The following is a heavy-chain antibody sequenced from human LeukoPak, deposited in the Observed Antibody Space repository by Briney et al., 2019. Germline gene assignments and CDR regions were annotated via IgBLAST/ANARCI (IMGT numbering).Heavy chain of an antibody. CDR1: GFTVSSNY. CDR2: IYSGGST. CDR3: ARALGYGSGSYYKITHFDY. D-gene: IGHD3-10*01. J-gene: IGHJ4*02. Sequence: SGGSLRLSCAASGFTVSSNYMSWVRQAPGKGLEWVSLIYSGGSTYYADSVKGRFTISRDNSKNTLYLQINYLRAEDTAVYYCARALGYGSGSYYKITHFDYWGQGTLVTVSS. V-gene: IGHV3-53*01.